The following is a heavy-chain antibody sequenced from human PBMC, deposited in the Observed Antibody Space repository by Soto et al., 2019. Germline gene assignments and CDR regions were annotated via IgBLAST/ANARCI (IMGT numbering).Heavy chain of an antibody. J-gene: IGHJ4*02. CDR3: ARGNSELSSGWPVDY. V-gene: IGHV4-39*01. CDR1: GGTFSSTNYF. Sequence: SETLSLTCTVSGGTFSSTNYFWGWIRQPPGKGLEWIGSIYYSGNTYYNPSLKSRVTISADTSKNQFSLKLRFVTAADTAVYYCARGNSELSSGWPVDYWGQGILVTVSS. CDR2: IYYSGNT. D-gene: IGHD6-25*01.